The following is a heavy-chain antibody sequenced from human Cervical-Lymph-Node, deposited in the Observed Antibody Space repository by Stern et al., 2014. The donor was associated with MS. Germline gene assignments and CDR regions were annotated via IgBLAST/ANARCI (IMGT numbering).Heavy chain of an antibody. Sequence: EVQLLESGGGLVQPGGSLRLSCAASGFTFSDHYMDWVRQAPGKGLEWVGRTRNKANSYTTKYAASVKGRFTISRDDSKNSLFLQMNSLKTEDTAVYYCARVGAYCGGDCGVDYWGQGTLVTVSS. D-gene: IGHD2-21*02. CDR2: TRNKANSYTT. J-gene: IGHJ4*02. CDR3: ARVGAYCGGDCGVDY. V-gene: IGHV3-72*01. CDR1: GFTFSDHY.